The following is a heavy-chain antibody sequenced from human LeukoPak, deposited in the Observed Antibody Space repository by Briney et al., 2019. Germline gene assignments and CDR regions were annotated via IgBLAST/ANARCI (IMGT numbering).Heavy chain of an antibody. CDR2: IYYSGST. Sequence: SETLSLTCAVSGYSITSSSWWGWIRQPPGKGLEWIGYIYYSGSTYYNPSLKSRVTISVDTSKNQFSLKLSSVTAADTAVYYCARADDDYSNQNDAFDIWGQGTMVTVSS. J-gene: IGHJ3*02. CDR1: GYSITSSSW. D-gene: IGHD4-11*01. V-gene: IGHV4-28*03. CDR3: ARADDDYSNQNDAFDI.